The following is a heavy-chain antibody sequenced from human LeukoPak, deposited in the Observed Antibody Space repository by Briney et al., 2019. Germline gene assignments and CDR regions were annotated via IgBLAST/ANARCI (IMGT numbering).Heavy chain of an antibody. Sequence: SETLSLTCTVSGVSISSYYWSWIRQPPGKGLEWIGYIFSTGSTNYNPSLKSRVTISVDTSKNQFSLNLSSVTAADTAVYYCARTITVIKRYFDFWGQGTLVTVSS. V-gene: IGHV4-4*08. D-gene: IGHD3-22*01. CDR2: IFSTGST. J-gene: IGHJ4*02. CDR3: ARTITVIKRYFDF. CDR1: GVSISSYY.